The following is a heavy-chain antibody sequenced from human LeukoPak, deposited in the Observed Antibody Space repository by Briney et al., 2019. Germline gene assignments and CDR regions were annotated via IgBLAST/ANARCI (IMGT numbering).Heavy chain of an antibody. Sequence: PGGSLRLSCAASGFTVSSNYMSWVRQAPGKGLEWVAVISSGGSTYYADSVKGRFTVSRDNSKNTVYLQMNSLRAEDTAVYYCAKDQGCSSTSCYKHSFDYWGQGTLVTVSS. J-gene: IGHJ4*02. CDR1: GFTVSSNY. CDR3: AKDQGCSSTSCYKHSFDY. CDR2: ISSGGST. D-gene: IGHD2-2*02. V-gene: IGHV3-53*01.